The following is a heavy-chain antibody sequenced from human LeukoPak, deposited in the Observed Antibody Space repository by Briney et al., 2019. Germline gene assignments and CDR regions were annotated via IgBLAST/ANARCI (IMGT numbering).Heavy chain of an antibody. J-gene: IGHJ5*02. CDR2: ISSSGSTV. CDR1: GFTFSSYE. V-gene: IGHV3-48*03. Sequence: GGSLRLSCAASGFTFSSYEMNWVRQAPGKGLEWVSYISSSGSTVYYADSVKGRFTISRDNAKNSLYLQMNILRAEDTAVYYCARDGATYYYGSGRTNWFDPWGQGTLVTVSS. CDR3: ARDGATYYYGSGRTNWFDP. D-gene: IGHD3-10*01.